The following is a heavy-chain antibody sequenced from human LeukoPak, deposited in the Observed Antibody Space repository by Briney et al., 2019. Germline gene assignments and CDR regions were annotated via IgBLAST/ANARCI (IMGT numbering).Heavy chain of an antibody. CDR3: AKGDYDSSGYYYYFDY. D-gene: IGHD3-22*01. CDR1: GFTFDDYA. CDR2: ISWNSGSI. V-gene: IGHV3-9*01. J-gene: IGHJ4*02. Sequence: GGSLRLSCVASGFTFDDYAMNWVRQAPGKGLEWVSGISWNSGSIGYADSVKGRFTISRDNAKNSLYLQMNSLRVEDTALYYCAKGDYDSSGYYYYFDYWGQGTLVTVSS.